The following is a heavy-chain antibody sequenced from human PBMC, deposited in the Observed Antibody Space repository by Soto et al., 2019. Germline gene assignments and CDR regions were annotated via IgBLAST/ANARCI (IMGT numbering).Heavy chain of an antibody. V-gene: IGHV4-31*03. CDR3: ARVAAADPLIDY. D-gene: IGHD6-13*01. CDR1: GGSISSGGYY. J-gene: IGHJ4*02. Sequence: SETLSLTCTVSGGSISSGGYYWSWIRQHPGKGLEWIGYIYYSGSTYYNPSLKSRVTISVDTSKHQFSLKLSSVTAADTAVYYCARVAAADPLIDYWGQGTLVTVSS. CDR2: IYYSGST.